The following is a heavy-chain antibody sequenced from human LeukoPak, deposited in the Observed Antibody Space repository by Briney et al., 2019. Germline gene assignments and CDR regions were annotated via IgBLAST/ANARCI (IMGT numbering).Heavy chain of an antibody. CDR3: ARVRVSSGHHPWYFDY. J-gene: IGHJ4*02. CDR2: IYYSGST. V-gene: IGHV4-59*01. Sequence: SETLSLTCTVSGGSISSYYWSWIRQSPGKGLEWIGYIYYSGSTVYNPSLKSRVTISVDTSKNQFSLKLSSVTAADTAVYYCARVRVSSGHHPWYFDYWGQGTLVTVTS. D-gene: IGHD3-22*01. CDR1: GGSISSYY.